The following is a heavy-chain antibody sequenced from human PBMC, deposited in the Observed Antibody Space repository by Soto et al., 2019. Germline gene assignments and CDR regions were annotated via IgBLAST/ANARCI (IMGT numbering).Heavy chain of an antibody. J-gene: IGHJ4*02. Sequence: GGSLRLSCAASGFTFSSYAMHWVRQAPGKGLEWVAVISYDGSNKYYADSVKGRFTISRDNSKNTLYLQMNSLRAEDTAVYYCARDELPTMVRGVPVYWGQGTLVTVSS. CDR1: GFTFSSYA. CDR2: ISYDGSNK. CDR3: ARDELPTMVRGVPVY. D-gene: IGHD3-10*01. V-gene: IGHV3-30-3*01.